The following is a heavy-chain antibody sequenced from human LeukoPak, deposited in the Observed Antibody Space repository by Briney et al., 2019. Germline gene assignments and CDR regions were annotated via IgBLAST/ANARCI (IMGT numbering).Heavy chain of an antibody. V-gene: IGHV4-38-2*02. D-gene: IGHD6-13*01. Sequence: PSETLSLTCTVSGYSISSGYYWGWIRQPPGKGLEWIGSIYHSGSTYYNPSLKSRVTISVDTSKNQFSLKLSSVTDADTAVYYCARLGGIAAASPLNWFDPWGQGTLVTVSS. CDR1: GYSISSGYY. CDR3: ARLGGIAAASPLNWFDP. J-gene: IGHJ5*02. CDR2: IYHSGST.